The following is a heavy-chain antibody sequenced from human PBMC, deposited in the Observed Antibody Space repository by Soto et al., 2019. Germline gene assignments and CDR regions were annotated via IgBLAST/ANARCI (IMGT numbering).Heavy chain of an antibody. V-gene: IGHV3-23*01. CDR2: ISGSGGST. CDR1: GFTFSSYA. Sequence: GGSLRLSCAASGFTFSSYAMSWVRQAPGKGLEWVSAISGSGGSTYYADSVKGRFTISRDNSKNTLYLQMNSLRAEDTAVYYCAKVMRYYCSSTSCYHDAFDIWGQGTMVTVSS. D-gene: IGHD2-2*01. CDR3: AKVMRYYCSSTSCYHDAFDI. J-gene: IGHJ3*02.